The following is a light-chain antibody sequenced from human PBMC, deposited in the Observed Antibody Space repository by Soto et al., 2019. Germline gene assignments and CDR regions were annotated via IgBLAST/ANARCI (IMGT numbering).Light chain of an antibody. J-gene: IGKJ1*01. Sequence: EIVMTQSPATLSVSPGERATLSCRASQSVSSNLAWYQQKPGQAPRLLIYGASTRATGIPARFSGSGSGTEFTLTISSLQSEDFAVYYCQQYNNWPWGTFGQGNKVELK. CDR3: QQYNNWPWGT. CDR2: GAS. CDR1: QSVSSN. V-gene: IGKV3-15*01.